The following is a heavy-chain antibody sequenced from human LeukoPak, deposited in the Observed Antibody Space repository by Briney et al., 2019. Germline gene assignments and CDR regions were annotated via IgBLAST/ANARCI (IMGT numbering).Heavy chain of an antibody. CDR2: VYPADSDT. J-gene: IGHJ3*02. D-gene: IGHD6-13*01. CDR3: ARRIAATGTFDI. V-gene: IGHV5-51*01. CDR1: GYSFTSYW. Sequence: GESLKISCKGSGYSFTSYWTGWVRQMPGKGLEWMGIVYPADSDTRYSPSFQGQVTISADKSVSTAYLQWSSLKASDTAMYYCARRIAATGTFDIWGQGTMVTVSS.